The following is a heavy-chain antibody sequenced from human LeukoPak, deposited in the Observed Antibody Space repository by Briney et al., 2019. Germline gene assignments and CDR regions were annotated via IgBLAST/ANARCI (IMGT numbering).Heavy chain of an antibody. Sequence: SVKVSCKASGGTFSSSAISWVRQAPGQGLEWMGGIIPIFSTADYAQKFRGRVTITADESTSTAYMELSSLRSEDTAVFYCARTPLRPAATTPRQLDYWGQGTLVTVSS. CDR2: IIPIFSTA. J-gene: IGHJ4*02. CDR1: GGTFSSSA. V-gene: IGHV1-69*13. D-gene: IGHD5-12*01. CDR3: ARTPLRPAATTPRQLDY.